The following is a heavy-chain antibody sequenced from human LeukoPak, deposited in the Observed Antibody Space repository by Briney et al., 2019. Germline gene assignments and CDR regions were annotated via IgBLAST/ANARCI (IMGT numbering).Heavy chain of an antibody. CDR1: GGTFSSYA. Sequence: ASVTVSCKASGGTFSSYAISWVRQATGQGLEWMGWMNPNSGNTGYAQKFQGRVTMTTDTSTSTAYMELRSLRSDDTAVYYCARGTSGSSPVDYWGQGTLVTVSS. CDR2: MNPNSGNT. CDR3: ARGTSGSSPVDY. J-gene: IGHJ4*02. D-gene: IGHD1-26*01. V-gene: IGHV1-8*02.